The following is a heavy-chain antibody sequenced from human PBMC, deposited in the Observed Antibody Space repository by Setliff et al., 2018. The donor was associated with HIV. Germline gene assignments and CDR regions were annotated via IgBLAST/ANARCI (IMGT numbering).Heavy chain of an antibody. CDR3: ATDPAAPERTDY. J-gene: IGHJ4*02. V-gene: IGHV1-2*02. CDR2: INPNSGGA. D-gene: IGHD6-25*01. Sequence: GASVKVSCKTSGYTFTGYYMHWVRQAPGQGLEWMGGINPNSGGANYAQKFQGRVTMTRDTSISTAYMEVSSLRSDDTAVYYCATDPAAPERTDYWGQGTLVTVSS. CDR1: GYTFTGYY.